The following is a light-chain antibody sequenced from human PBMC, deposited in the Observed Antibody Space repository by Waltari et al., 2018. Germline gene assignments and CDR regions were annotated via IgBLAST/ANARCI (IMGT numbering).Light chain of an antibody. Sequence: QSVFTQPPSVSAPPAQWVTIPFSGFRSNIGQNYLSLYRHFPGPAHKHHIYEDTERPAGVPGRFSGSKSGTSATLDITGIQPGDEAEYYCGTWESSRSGAVFGGGTLLTVL. CDR1: RSNIGQNY. J-gene: IGLJ7*01. V-gene: IGLV1-51*02. CDR3: GTWESSRSGAV. CDR2: EDT.